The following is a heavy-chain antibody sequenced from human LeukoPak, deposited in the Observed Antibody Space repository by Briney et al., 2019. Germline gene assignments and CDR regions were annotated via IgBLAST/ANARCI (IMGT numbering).Heavy chain of an antibody. CDR1: GFTFSSYG. D-gene: IGHD1-26*01. Sequence: GGSLRLSCAASGFTFSSYGMHWVRQAPGKGLEWVAVISYDGGNKYYADSVKGRFTISRDNSKNTLYVQMNSLRAEDTAVFYCARGESSGTYLDYWGQGTLVTVSS. J-gene: IGHJ4*02. V-gene: IGHV3-30*19. CDR2: ISYDGGNK. CDR3: ARGESSGTYLDY.